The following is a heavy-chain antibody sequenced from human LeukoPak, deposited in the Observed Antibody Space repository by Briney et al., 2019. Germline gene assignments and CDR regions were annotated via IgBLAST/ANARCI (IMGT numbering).Heavy chain of an antibody. J-gene: IGHJ4*02. CDR1: GYSFTNYY. V-gene: IGHV1-46*01. CDR2: INPSGGST. CDR3: ARTRGYYFDY. Sequence: GPSVTVSCKASGYSFTNYYMHWVRQAPGQGLEWMGMINPSGGSTTYAQKFQGRVTMTRDMSTSTVYMELSSLTSEDTAVYYCARTRGYYFDYWGQGTLVTVSS.